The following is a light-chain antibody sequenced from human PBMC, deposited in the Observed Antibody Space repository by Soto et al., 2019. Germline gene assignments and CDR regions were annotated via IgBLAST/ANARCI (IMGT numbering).Light chain of an antibody. CDR1: NSNIGSHA. V-gene: IGLV1-44*01. Sequence: QSVLTQPPSASGTPGQGVNISCSGSNSNIGSHAVNWYQQLPGMAPRLLIYNTNRRHPGVPDRFSASKSGMSATLAISGLQVDDEAEYFCSSWDDRLDGTLLFGGGTKLTVL. J-gene: IGLJ3*02. CDR2: NTN. CDR3: SSWDDRLDGTLL.